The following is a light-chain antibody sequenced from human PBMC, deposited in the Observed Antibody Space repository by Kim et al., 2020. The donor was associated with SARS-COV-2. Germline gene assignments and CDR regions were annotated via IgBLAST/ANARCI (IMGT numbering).Light chain of an antibody. V-gene: IGKV3-20*01. CDR2: GAS. CDR1: HSVSSSY. CDR3: QQYGSSPLT. Sequence: SPGDRASLSCRASHSVSSSYLAWYQQKPGQAPRLLIYGASSRATGIPDRFSGSGSRTDFTLTISRLEPEDVAVYYFQQYGSSPLTFGGGTKVDIK. J-gene: IGKJ4*01.